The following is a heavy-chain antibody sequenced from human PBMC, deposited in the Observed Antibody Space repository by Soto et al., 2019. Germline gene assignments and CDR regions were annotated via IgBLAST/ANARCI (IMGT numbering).Heavy chain of an antibody. V-gene: IGHV4-34*01. Sequence: QVQLQQWGAGLLKPSETLSLTCAVYGGSFSGYYWSWIRQPPGKGLEWIGGINHSGSTNYNPSLKTRVTISVDTSKNQFSLKLSSVTAADTAVYYCARGVKIVVVNTYWFDPWGQGTLVTVSS. CDR3: ARGVKIVVVNTYWFDP. CDR1: GGSFSGYY. J-gene: IGHJ5*02. D-gene: IGHD3-22*01. CDR2: INHSGST.